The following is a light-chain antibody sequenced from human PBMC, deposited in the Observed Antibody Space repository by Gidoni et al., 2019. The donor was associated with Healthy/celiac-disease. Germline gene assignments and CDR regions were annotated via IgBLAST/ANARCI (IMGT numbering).Light chain of an antibody. CDR3: HHSNSYPQS. J-gene: IGKJ1*01. CDR1: QSINSA. V-gene: IGKV1-13*02. Sequence: AIQLTQSPSSLSASVGDRVTITCRASQSINSALAWYQQKPGKAPDLLIYHASTLESGVPSRFSGSGAETDFTLTISSLQPEDFATYYCHHSNSYPQSFGQGTKVEIK. CDR2: HAS.